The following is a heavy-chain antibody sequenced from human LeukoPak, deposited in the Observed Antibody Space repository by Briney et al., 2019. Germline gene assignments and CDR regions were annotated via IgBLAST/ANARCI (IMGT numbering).Heavy chain of an antibody. V-gene: IGHV3-74*01. J-gene: IGHJ4*02. CDR1: GFTFSSYW. CDR2: TNEHGTII. D-gene: IGHD3-10*01. Sequence: GGSLRLSCAASGFTFSSYWMHWVRQAPGEGLVWVSRTNEHGTIINYADSVKGRFTISRDNAKNTLYLQMNSLRTEDSALYYCVVDLSGSADYWGQGTLVTVSS. CDR3: VVDLSGSADY.